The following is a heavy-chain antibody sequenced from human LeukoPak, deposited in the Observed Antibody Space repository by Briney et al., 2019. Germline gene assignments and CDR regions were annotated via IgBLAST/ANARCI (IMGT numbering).Heavy chain of an antibody. V-gene: IGHV3-74*01. CDR2: INTDGSTT. J-gene: IGHJ4*02. CDR1: DFTFSSYN. D-gene: IGHD2-2*01. CDR3: AREKKSSTSMDY. Sequence: PGGSLRLSCVVSDFTFSSYNMNWVRQAPGKGLVWVSRINTDGSTTTYADTVKGRFTISRDNAKNTLYLQMNTLRAEDTAVYYCAREKKSSTSMDYWGQGTLVTVST.